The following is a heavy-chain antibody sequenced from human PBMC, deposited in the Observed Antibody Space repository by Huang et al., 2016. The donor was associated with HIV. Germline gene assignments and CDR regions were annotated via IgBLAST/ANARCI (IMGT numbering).Heavy chain of an antibody. J-gene: IGHJ6*03. V-gene: IGHV3-30*02. CDR2: SRDDGSKF. CDR3: AREHRTSFYYFMDV. D-gene: IGHD3-10*01. CDR1: GFTFRNFG. Sequence: QEQLVESGGGVVQPGGSLRLSCAASGFTFRNFGMHWVRQAPGRGLEWGSFSRDDGSKFYHSDSVKGRFTISRDNSKNTLYLQINSLRVEDTGVYFCAREHRTSFYYFMDVWGKGTTVTVSS.